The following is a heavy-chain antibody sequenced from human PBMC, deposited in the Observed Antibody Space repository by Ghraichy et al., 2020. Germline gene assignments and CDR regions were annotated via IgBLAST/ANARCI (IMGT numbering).Heavy chain of an antibody. J-gene: IGHJ3*02. V-gene: IGHV4-31*03. CDR2: IYYSGST. CDR3: ARVSVPHAFDI. D-gene: IGHD1-1*01. CDR1: GCSISSGGYY. Sequence: SQTLSLTCTVSGCSISSGGYYWSWIRQHPGKGLEWIGYIYYSGSTYYNPSLKSRVTISVDTSKNQFSLKLSSVTAADTAVYYCARVSVPHAFDIWGQGTMVTVSS.